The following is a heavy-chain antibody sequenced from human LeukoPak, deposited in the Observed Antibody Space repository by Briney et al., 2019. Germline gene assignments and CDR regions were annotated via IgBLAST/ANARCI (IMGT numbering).Heavy chain of an antibody. J-gene: IGHJ4*02. V-gene: IGHV4-59*01. CDR3: ARALTGTTGYFDC. CDR1: GGSISSYY. D-gene: IGHD1-20*01. Sequence: KTSETLSLTCTVSGGSISSYYWSWIRQPPGKGLEWIGYISYSGSTNYNPSLKSRVSISVDTSKNQFSLKLSSVTAADTAVYFCARALTGTTGYFDCWGQGTLVTVSS. CDR2: ISYSGST.